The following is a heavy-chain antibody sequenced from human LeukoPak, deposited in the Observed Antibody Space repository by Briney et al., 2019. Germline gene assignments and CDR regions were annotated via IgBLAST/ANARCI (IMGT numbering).Heavy chain of an antibody. J-gene: IGHJ4*02. CDR2: ISSSSSTI. CDR3: ASRYCSSTSCSLKFDY. D-gene: IGHD2-2*01. Sequence: YPGGSLRLSCAASGFTFSSYSMNWVRQAPGKGLEWVSYISSSSSTIYYADSVKGRFNISRDNAKNSLYLQMNSLRAEDTAVYYCASRYCSSTSCSLKFDYWGQGTLVTVSS. CDR1: GFTFSSYS. V-gene: IGHV3-48*01.